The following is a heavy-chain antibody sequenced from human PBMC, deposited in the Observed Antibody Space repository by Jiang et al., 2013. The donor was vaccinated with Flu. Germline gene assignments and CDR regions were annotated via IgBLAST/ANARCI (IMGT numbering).Heavy chain of an antibody. CDR2: IYSGEST. D-gene: IGHD3-9*01. CDR1: GFSVRSSY. V-gene: IGHV3-53*01. CDR3: VRDLTDSVAY. Sequence: QLVESGGGLIQPGGSLRLSCSASGFSVRSSYMSWVRQAPGKGLEWVSVIYSGESTSYADSVKGRFTISRDISKNTVYLQTNSLRVEDTAVYYCVRDLTDSVAYWGQGTLVTVSS. J-gene: IGHJ4*02.